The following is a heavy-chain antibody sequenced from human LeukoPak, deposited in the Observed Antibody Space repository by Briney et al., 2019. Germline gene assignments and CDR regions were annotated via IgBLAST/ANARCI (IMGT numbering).Heavy chain of an antibody. CDR2: IYASGNT. V-gene: IGHV4-61*02. CDR1: GGSINSGSYY. D-gene: IGHD1-14*01. Sequence: PSETLALTCTVSGGSINSGSYYWNWIRQPAGKGLEWLGRIYASGNTNYNPSLQSRVTISIDRSKYQFSLKVNSVTAADTAVYYCARDQVPEGGYCFDYWGQGILVTVSS. J-gene: IGHJ4*02. CDR3: ARDQVPEGGYCFDY.